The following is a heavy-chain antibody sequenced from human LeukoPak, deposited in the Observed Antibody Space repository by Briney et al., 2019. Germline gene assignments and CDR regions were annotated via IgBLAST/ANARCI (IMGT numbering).Heavy chain of an antibody. V-gene: IGHV2-70*04. Sequence: SGPSLAKPTHTLTLTCTFSGFSLSTSGLRLSCIRQPPGKALERLARIDWDDDKYYSTSLKTRLTISKHTSKNQAVLTMTNMDPVDTATYYCARMVDALSIDVWGQGTTVTVSS. CDR3: ARMVDALSIDV. D-gene: IGHD2-8*01. CDR2: IDWDDDK. CDR1: GFSLSTSGLR. J-gene: IGHJ6*02.